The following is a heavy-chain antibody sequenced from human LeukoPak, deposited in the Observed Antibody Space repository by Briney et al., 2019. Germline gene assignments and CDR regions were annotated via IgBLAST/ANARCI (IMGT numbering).Heavy chain of an antibody. D-gene: IGHD3-10*01. J-gene: IGHJ4*02. CDR3: VRDRAAPDS. Sequence: GSLRLSCAASGFTFTHYARNWVRQAPGKGLEWLSYITYNSDAIYYADSVKGRFTVSRDNAKNSIYVQMNNLRAEDTAVYYCVRDRAAPDSWGQGTLVTVSS. CDR2: ITYNSDAI. V-gene: IGHV3-48*04. CDR1: GFTFTHYA.